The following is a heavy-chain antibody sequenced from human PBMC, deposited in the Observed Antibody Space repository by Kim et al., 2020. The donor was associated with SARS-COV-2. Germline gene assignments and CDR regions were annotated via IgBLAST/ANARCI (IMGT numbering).Heavy chain of an antibody. Sequence: RFTISRDNSKNTLYLQMNSLKAEDTAVYYCAKRGAVYCGGDCYSWWYFDLWGRGTLVTVSS. CDR3: AKRGAVYCGGDCYSWWYFDL. V-gene: IGHV3-23*01. J-gene: IGHJ2*01. D-gene: IGHD2-21*02.